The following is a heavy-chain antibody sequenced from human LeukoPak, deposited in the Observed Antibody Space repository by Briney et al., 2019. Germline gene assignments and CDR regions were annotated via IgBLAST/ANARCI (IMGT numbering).Heavy chain of an antibody. Sequence: GGSLRLSCAASGFTFSDYYMSWLRQAPGKGLEWVSYISSSGSTIYYADSVKGRFTISRDNAKNSLYLQMNSLRAEDTAVYYCARASSRLLWFGEFYFDYWGQGTLVTVSS. CDR1: GFTFSDYY. V-gene: IGHV3-11*01. CDR2: ISSSGSTI. J-gene: IGHJ4*02. CDR3: ARASSRLLWFGEFYFDY. D-gene: IGHD3-10*01.